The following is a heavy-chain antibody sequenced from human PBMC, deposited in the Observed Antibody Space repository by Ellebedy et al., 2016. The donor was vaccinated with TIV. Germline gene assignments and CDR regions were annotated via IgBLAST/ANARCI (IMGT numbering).Heavy chain of an antibody. Sequence: PGGSLRLSCAASGISLRSYAMSWVRQAPGKGLEWVSTIGGTGGTTYYRESVKGRFTVSRDTSRNTLYLQMSSLRAEDTAVYYCSFKGVATRVYWGQGTLVTVSS. CDR3: SFKGVATRVY. CDR1: GISLRSYA. V-gene: IGHV3-23*01. CDR2: IGGTGGTT. D-gene: IGHD4-23*01. J-gene: IGHJ4*02.